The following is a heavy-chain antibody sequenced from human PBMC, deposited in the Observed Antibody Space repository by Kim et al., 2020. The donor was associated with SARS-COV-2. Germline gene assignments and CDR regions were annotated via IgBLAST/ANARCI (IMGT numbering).Heavy chain of an antibody. V-gene: IGHV1-8*01. CDR2: MNPNSGNT. CDR3: AIMGGCSSTSCYGGYGMDV. J-gene: IGHJ6*02. CDR1: GYTFTSYD. Sequence: ASVKVSCKASGYTFTSYDINWVRQATGQGLEWMGWMNPNSGNTGYAQKFQGRVTMTRNTSISTAYMELSSLRSEDTAVYYCAIMGGCSSTSCYGGYGMDVWGQGTTVTVSS. D-gene: IGHD2-2*01.